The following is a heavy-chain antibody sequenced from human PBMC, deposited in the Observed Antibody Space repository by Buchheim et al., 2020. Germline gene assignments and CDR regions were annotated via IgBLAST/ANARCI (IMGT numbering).Heavy chain of an antibody. Sequence: EVQLVESGGGLVQPGESLRLSCAASGFTFSTYWMTWVRQAPGKGLEWVANINPDGSAKYYVGSVKGRFTISRDDAKNSLYLQRNSLRVEDTAVYYCASWAGRHHWGQGT. D-gene: IGHD7-27*01. J-gene: IGHJ5*02. CDR3: ASWAGRHH. CDR2: INPDGSAK. V-gene: IGHV3-7*01. CDR1: GFTFSTYW.